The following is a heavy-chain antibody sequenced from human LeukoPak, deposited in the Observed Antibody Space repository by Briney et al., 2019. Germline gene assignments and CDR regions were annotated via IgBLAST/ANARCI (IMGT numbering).Heavy chain of an antibody. J-gene: IGHJ4*02. D-gene: IGHD5/OR15-5a*01. CDR2: ISAYTGNT. CDR1: GYTFTSYG. CDR3: AREVSTLFDY. Sequence: GASVKVSCKASGYTFTSYGISWVRQAPGEGLEWMGWISAYTGNTNYAQKLQGRVTTTTDTSTSTAYMELRSLRSDDTAVYYCAREVSTLFDYWGQGTLVTVSS. V-gene: IGHV1-18*01.